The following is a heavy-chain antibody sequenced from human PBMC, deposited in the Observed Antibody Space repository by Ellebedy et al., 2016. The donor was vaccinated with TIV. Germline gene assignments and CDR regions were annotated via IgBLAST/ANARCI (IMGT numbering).Heavy chain of an antibody. CDR2: LRSSSSYT. J-gene: IGHJ4*02. CDR1: GFTFSAYY. D-gene: IGHD1-26*01. CDR3: ARDRGVGAAPFDY. V-gene: IGHV3-11*06. Sequence: GESLKISCASSGFTFSAYYMSWIRQAQEPRLEWVSFLRSSSSYTKYANSVKGRFTISRYKTKTSLSLQINSLRAEDTAVYYCARDRGVGAAPFDYWGQGTLVTVSS.